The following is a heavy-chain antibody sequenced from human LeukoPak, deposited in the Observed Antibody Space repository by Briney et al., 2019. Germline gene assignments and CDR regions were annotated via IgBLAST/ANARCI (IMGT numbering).Heavy chain of an antibody. CDR2: SRGKGNSYTT. CDR1: GFTFSDHY. V-gene: IGHV3-72*01. CDR3: TKLARAPRDFDY. Sequence: GGSLRLSCAASGFTFSDHYIDWVRQAPGKGLEWVGRSRGKGNSYTTAYAASVRGRFTISRDDSKNSLYLQMNSLKIEDTAVYYCTKLARAPRDFDYWGQGTLVTVSS. J-gene: IGHJ4*01. D-gene: IGHD3-10*01.